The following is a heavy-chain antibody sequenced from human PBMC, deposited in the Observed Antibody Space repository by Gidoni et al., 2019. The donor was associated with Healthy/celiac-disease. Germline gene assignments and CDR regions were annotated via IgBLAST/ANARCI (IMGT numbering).Heavy chain of an antibody. Sequence: QITLKESGPTLVKPTQTLTLTCTFSGFSLSTSGVGVGWIRQPPGKALEWLALIYWDDDKRYSPSLKSRLTITKDTSKNQVVLTMTNMDPVDTATYYCAHRLRDGYNWGHDAFDIWGQGTMVTVSS. CDR2: IYWDDDK. V-gene: IGHV2-5*02. CDR3: AHRLRDGYNWGHDAFDI. D-gene: IGHD5-12*01. J-gene: IGHJ3*02. CDR1: GFSLSTSGVG.